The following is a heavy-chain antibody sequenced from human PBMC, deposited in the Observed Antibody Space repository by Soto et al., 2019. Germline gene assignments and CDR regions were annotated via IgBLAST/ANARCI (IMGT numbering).Heavy chain of an antibody. V-gene: IGHV3-33*01. CDR3: ARDQGRGNLPGWDYYGMDV. CDR1: GFTFSSYG. J-gene: IGHJ6*02. Sequence: HPGGSLRLSCAASGFTFSSYGMHWVRQAPGKGLEWVAVIWYDGSNKYYADSVKGRFTISRDNSKNTLYLQMNSLRAEDTAVYYCARDQGRGNLPGWDYYGMDVWGQGTTVTVSS. CDR2: IWYDGSNK. D-gene: IGHD4-4*01.